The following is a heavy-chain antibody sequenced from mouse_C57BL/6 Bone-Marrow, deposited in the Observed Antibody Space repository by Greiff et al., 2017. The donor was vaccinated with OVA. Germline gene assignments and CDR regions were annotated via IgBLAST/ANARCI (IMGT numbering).Heavy chain of an antibody. CDR1: GYSITSGYY. J-gene: IGHJ2*01. V-gene: IGHV3-6*01. Sequence: EVKVEESGPGLVKPSQSLSLTCSVTGYSITSGYYWNWIRPFPGNKLAWMGSISSDGSNNYNPSLKNRISITRDTSKNQFFLKLNSVTTEDTATYYCARDPRWLLSFDYWGQGTTLTVSS. CDR3: ARDPRWLLSFDY. D-gene: IGHD2-3*01. CDR2: ISSDGSN.